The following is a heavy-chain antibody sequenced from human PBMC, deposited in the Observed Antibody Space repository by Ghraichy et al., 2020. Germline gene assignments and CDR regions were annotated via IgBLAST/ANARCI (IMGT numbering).Heavy chain of an antibody. CDR3: ARSLGYCSSTSCYTGISAFDI. D-gene: IGHD2-2*02. V-gene: IGHV3-74*01. Sequence: GGSLRLSCAASGFTFSSYWMHWVRQAPGKGLVWVSRINSDGSSTSYADSVKGRFTISRDNAKNTLYLQMNSLRAEDTAVYYCARSLGYCSSTSCYTGISAFDIWGQGTMVTVSS. CDR2: INSDGSST. J-gene: IGHJ3*02. CDR1: GFTFSSYW.